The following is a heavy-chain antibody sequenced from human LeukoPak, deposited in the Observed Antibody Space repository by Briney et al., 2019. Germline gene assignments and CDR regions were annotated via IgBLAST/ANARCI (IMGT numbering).Heavy chain of an antibody. Sequence: SETLSLTCAVSGYSISSGYYWGWIRQPPGKGLEWIWRIYHSGSTYYNPSLKGRVTISVDTSKNPASLKLSSVTAADTAVYYCGRPLPEPYWNDAFAIWGQGTMVTVSS. D-gene: IGHD1-14*01. CDR2: IYHSGST. J-gene: IGHJ3*02. V-gene: IGHV4-38-2*01. CDR3: GRPLPEPYWNDAFAI. CDR1: GYSISSGYY.